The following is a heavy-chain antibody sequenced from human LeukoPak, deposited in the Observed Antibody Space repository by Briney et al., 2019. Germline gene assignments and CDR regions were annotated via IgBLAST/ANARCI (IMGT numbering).Heavy chain of an antibody. J-gene: IGHJ3*01. Sequence: GGSLRLSCAASGFTFSTYWMSWVRQAPGKGLEWVANIKQDGSEKYYVDSVKGRFTISRDNTKNSLSLQMNSLRVEDTAVCYCARGGFYTDPDAFDVWGQGTMVTVSS. CDR3: ARGGFYTDPDAFDV. D-gene: IGHD2/OR15-2a*01. V-gene: IGHV3-7*04. CDR2: IKQDGSEK. CDR1: GFTFSTYW.